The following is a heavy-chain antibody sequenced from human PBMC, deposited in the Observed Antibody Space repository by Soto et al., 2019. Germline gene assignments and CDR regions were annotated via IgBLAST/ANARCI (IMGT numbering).Heavy chain of an antibody. D-gene: IGHD1-26*01. CDR2: INPRGGST. J-gene: IGHJ5*02. CDR3: ARVALSGGGWLDP. Sequence: QVQLVQSGAEVKKPGASVNVSCKASGYTFTSYYMHWVRQAPGQGLEWMGIINPRGGSTTYAQKFQGRVTVTRDTSTSTVYMELSNLRSYDTAIYYCARVALSGGGWLDPWGQGTLVTVSS. CDR1: GYTFTSYY. V-gene: IGHV1-46*01.